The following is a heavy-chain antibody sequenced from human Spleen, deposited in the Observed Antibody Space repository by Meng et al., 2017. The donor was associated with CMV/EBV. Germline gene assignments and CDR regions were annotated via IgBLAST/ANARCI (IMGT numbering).Heavy chain of an antibody. CDR1: GFTFSSYA. D-gene: IGHD2/OR15-2a*01. J-gene: IGHJ6*02. CDR3: AKDLWYYLLYNYYGMDV. V-gene: IGHV3-30*04. CDR2: ISFDGGNK. Sequence: GESLKISCAASGFTFSSYAMHWVRQAPGKGLEWVAVISFDGGNKYYADSVKGRFIISRDNSKNTLYLQVNSLRAEDTAVYYCAKDLWYYLLYNYYGMDVWGQGTTVTVSS.